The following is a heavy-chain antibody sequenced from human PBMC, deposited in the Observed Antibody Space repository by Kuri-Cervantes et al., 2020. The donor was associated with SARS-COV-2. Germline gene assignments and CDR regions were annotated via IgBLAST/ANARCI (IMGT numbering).Heavy chain of an antibody. CDR2: IYHSGST. D-gene: IGHD2-2*01. V-gene: IGHV4-30-2*01. CDR1: GGSISSSSYY. CDR3: ARELVAPAATGYYYYGMDV. Sequence: SCTVSGGSISSSSYYWGWIRQPPGKGLEWIGYIYHSGSTHYNPSLKSRVTISVDRSKNQFSLKLSSVTAADTAVYYCARELVAPAATGYYYYGMDVWGQGTTVTVSS. J-gene: IGHJ6*02.